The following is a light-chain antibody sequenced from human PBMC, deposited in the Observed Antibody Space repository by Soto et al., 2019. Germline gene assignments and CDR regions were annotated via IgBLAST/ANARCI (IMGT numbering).Light chain of an antibody. Sequence: DIQMTQSPASLSASVGDRVTLTCRASQGISNYLAWYQQKPGKAPMLLIYAASTLPSGVPSRFSGSGSGTEFTLTITSRQPEPVATYYCQKYHRAPRTFGQGTKVEIK. CDR2: AAS. V-gene: IGKV1-27*01. J-gene: IGKJ1*01. CDR3: QKYHRAPRT. CDR1: QGISNY.